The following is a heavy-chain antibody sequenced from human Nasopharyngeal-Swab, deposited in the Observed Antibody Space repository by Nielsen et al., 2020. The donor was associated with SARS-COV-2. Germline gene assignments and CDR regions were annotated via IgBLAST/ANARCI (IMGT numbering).Heavy chain of an antibody. CDR1: GFTFSTYA. J-gene: IGHJ4*02. V-gene: IGHV3-30*04. Sequence: LKISGAASGFTFSTYAMHWVRQAPGKGLEWVSLISYDGDNKYYADSVKGRFTISRDNSKNTLYLQMNSLRAEDTAVYYCASGTNYYDRSGSIGTIDYWGQGTLVTVSS. D-gene: IGHD3-22*01. CDR2: ISYDGDNK. CDR3: ASGTNYYDRSGSIGTIDY.